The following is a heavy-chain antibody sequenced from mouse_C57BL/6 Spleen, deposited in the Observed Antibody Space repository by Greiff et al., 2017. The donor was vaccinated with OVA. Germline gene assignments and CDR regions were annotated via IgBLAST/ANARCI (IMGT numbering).Heavy chain of an antibody. CDR3: TRDLSYYGSSYAWFAY. V-gene: IGHV1-15*01. Sequence: VKLMESGAELVRPGASVTLSCKASGCTFTDYEMHWVKQTPVHGLEWIGAIDPETGGTAYNQKFKGKAILTADKSSSTAYMELRSLTSEDSAVYYWTRDLSYYGSSYAWFAYWGRGTLVTVSA. D-gene: IGHD1-1*01. J-gene: IGHJ3*01. CDR1: GCTFTDYE. CDR2: IDPETGGT.